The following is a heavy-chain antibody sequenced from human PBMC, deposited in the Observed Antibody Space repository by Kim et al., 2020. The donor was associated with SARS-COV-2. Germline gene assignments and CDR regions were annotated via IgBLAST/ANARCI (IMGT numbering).Heavy chain of an antibody. J-gene: IGHJ4*02. CDR3: ARGPDEGSSPFDY. V-gene: IGHV1-46*01. D-gene: IGHD3-10*01. Sequence: YAPKVPGRVTMTRDTSTSTVYMELSSLRSEDTAVYYCARGPDEGSSPFDYWGQGTLVTVSS.